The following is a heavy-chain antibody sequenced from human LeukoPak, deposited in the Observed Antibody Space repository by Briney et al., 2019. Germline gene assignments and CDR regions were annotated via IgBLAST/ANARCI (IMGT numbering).Heavy chain of an antibody. CDR3: AGRASRFGNYYYYGMDV. D-gene: IGHD3-16*01. J-gene: IGHJ6*02. Sequence: PSETLSLTCTVSGGSISSSSYYWGWIRQPPGKGLEWIGSIYYSGSTYYNPSLKSRVTISVDTSKNQFSLKLSSVTAADTAVYYCAGRASRFGNYYYYGMDVWGQGTTVTVSS. V-gene: IGHV4-39*01. CDR2: IYYSGST. CDR1: GGSISSSSYY.